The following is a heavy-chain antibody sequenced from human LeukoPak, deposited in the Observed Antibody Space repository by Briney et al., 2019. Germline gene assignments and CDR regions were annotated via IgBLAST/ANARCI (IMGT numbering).Heavy chain of an antibody. D-gene: IGHD3-10*01. CDR2: IKQDGSEK. Sequence: ETLSLTCTVSGGSISSSSYYWGWVRQAPGKGLEWVANIKQDGSEKYYVDSVKGRFTISRDNAKNSLYLQMNSLRAEDTAVYYCASRPGAYYFDYWGQGTLVTVSS. V-gene: IGHV3-7*01. J-gene: IGHJ4*02. CDR1: GGSISSSSYY. CDR3: ASRPGAYYFDY.